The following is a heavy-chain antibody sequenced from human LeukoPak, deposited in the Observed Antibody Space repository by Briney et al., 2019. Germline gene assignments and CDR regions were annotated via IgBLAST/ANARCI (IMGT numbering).Heavy chain of an antibody. CDR2: IYYSGST. CDR3: AREKGDDNSGYYYNWFDP. V-gene: IGHV4-61*08. J-gene: IGHJ5*02. D-gene: IGHD3-22*01. Sequence: SQTLSLTCTVSGGSISSGGYYWSWIRQPPGKGLEWIGYIYYSGSTNYNPSLKSRVTISVDTSKNQFSLKLSSVTAADTAVYYCAREKGDDNSGYYYNWFDPWGQGTLVTVSS. CDR1: GGSISSGGYY.